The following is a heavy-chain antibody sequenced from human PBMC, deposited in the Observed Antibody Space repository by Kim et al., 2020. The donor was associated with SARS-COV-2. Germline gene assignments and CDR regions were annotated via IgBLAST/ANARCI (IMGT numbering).Heavy chain of an antibody. V-gene: IGHV3-23*01. CDR1: GFTFSNSG. J-gene: IGHJ4*02. D-gene: IGHD6-25*01. CDR2: IGVGGST. Sequence: EGSLRLSCTASGFTFSNSGMAWVRQAPGKGKEWVSAIGVGGSTFYPDSVKGRFIISRDNSENTLYLQMNSLRAEDTAIYYFAKERVGSGWGSYHEYWGQGTLVTVSS. CDR3: AKERVGSGWGSYHEY.